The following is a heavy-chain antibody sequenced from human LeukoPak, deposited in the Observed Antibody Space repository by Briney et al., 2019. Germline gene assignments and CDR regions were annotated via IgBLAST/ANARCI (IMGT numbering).Heavy chain of an antibody. CDR3: ARDWFVDSGDDPFPFDY. CDR1: GYTFTGFY. CDR2: INPNSGGT. D-gene: IGHD5-12*01. J-gene: IGHJ4*02. Sequence: ASVKVSCKASGYTFTGFYIHRVRQAPGQGLEWMGWINPNSGGTNYAQKFQGRVTMTRDTSISTAYMELSRLTSDDTAIYYCARDWFVDSGDDPFPFDYWGQGTLVSVSS. V-gene: IGHV1-2*02.